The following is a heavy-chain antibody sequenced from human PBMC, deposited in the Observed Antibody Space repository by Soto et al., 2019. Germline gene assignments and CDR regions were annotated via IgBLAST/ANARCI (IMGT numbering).Heavy chain of an antibody. Sequence: KTSETLSLTCAVYGGSFSGYYWSWIRQPPGKGLEWIGEINHSGSTNYNPSLKSRVTISVDTSKNQFSLKLSSVTAADTAVYYCARGGTLGQRNGVQHWSYRPRRYFDYWGQGTLVTVSS. D-gene: IGHD3-16*02. V-gene: IGHV4-34*01. CDR3: ARGGTLGQRNGVQHWSYRPRRYFDY. J-gene: IGHJ4*02. CDR1: GGSFSGYY. CDR2: INHSGST.